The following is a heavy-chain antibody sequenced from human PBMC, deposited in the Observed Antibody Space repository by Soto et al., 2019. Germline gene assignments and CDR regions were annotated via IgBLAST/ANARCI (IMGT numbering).Heavy chain of an antibody. CDR2: ITTDKGKT. CDR1: SYTFTSYG. CDR3: ATRSPAFDH. J-gene: IGHJ4*02. V-gene: IGHV1-18*01. Sequence: QVQLVQSGPEVKKPGASVKVSCKTSSYTFTSYGISWVRQAPGQGLEWMGWITTDKGKTTYAQKFQGRVTMTTDTSTSTAYMELRSLRSDDTAIYYCATRSPAFDHWGQGTLVTVSS.